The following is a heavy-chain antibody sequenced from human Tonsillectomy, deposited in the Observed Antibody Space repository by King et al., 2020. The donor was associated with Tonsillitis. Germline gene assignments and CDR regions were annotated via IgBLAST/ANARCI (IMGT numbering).Heavy chain of an antibody. CDR3: AGDFRSHIRSSAGRGAFDI. CDR2: ISSSSTYT. J-gene: IGHJ3*02. Sequence: VQLVESGGGLVKPGGSLRLSCAASGFTFSDYYMSWIRQAPGKGLEWISYISSSSTYTHYADSVKGRFTISRDNAKNSLYLQMNSLRAEDTAVYSCAGDFRSHIRSSAGRGAFDIWGQGTMVTVSS. V-gene: IGHV3-11*05. CDR1: GFTFSDYY. D-gene: IGHD6-13*01.